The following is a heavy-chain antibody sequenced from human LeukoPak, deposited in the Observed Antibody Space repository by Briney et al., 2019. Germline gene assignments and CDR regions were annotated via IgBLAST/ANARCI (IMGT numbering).Heavy chain of an antibody. CDR2: IYHSGSA. V-gene: IGHV4-38-2*02. Sequence: SETLSLTCTVSGYSISSGYYWGWIRQPPGKGLEWIGTIYHSGSAYYNPSLKSRVTISVDTSKNQFSLKLSSVTAADTAVYYCARVDYYYCYMDVWGKGTTVTVSS. J-gene: IGHJ6*03. CDR3: ARVDYYYCYMDV. CDR1: GYSISSGYY.